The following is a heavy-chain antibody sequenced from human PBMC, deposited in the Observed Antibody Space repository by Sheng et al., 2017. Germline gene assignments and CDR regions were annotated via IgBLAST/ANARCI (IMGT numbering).Heavy chain of an antibody. V-gene: IGHV3-15*01. Sequence: EVQLVESGGGLVKPGGSLRLSCAASGFTFSNAWMSWVRQAPGKGLEWVGRIKSKTDGGTTDYAAPVKGRFTISRDDSKNTLYLQMNSLKTEDTAVYYCTTFQNCTGGVCSHYYYYYYMDVWGKGTTVTVSS. CDR3: TTFQNCTGGVCSHYYYYYYMDV. D-gene: IGHD2-8*02. J-gene: IGHJ6*03. CDR2: IKSKTDGGTT. CDR1: GFTFSNAW.